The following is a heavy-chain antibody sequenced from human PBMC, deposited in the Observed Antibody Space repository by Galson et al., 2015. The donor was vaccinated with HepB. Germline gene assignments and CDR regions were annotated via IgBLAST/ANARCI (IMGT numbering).Heavy chain of an antibody. Sequence: SLRLSCAASGFTFSSYSMNWVRQAPGKGLEWVSFIDSSSSYINYADSVKGRFTISRDNAKNALFLQMNSLRAEDTAVYYCARDGGSFFDYWGQGTLVTVSS. CDR1: GFTFSSYS. V-gene: IGHV3-21*01. CDR3: ARDGGSFFDY. CDR2: IDSSSSYI. D-gene: IGHD1-26*01. J-gene: IGHJ4*02.